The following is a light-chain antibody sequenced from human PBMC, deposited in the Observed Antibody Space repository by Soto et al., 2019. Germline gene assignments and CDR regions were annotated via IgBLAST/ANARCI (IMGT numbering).Light chain of an antibody. V-gene: IGLV2-14*03. Sequence: QSALAQPTSVSGSPGQSITISCTGNHNDIGTYDYVSWYQQHPGRAPRLLIHGVTTRPSGISDRFSASKSGLTASLTISGLQPEDEADYYCSSFTSNRIYVFGAGSKGTAL. CDR1: HNDIGTYDY. J-gene: IGLJ1*01. CDR3: SSFTSNRIYV. CDR2: GVT.